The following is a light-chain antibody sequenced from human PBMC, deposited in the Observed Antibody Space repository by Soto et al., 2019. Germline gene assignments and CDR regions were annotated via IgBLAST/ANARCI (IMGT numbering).Light chain of an antibody. CDR3: NSYTTTKNCV. CDR2: EVN. CDR1: SSDVGGYNY. J-gene: IGLJ1*01. V-gene: IGLV2-14*01. Sequence: QSVLTQPASVSGSPGQSITISCTGTSSDVGGYNYVSWYQQQAGKAPKLLIYEVNYRPSGVSDRFSGSKYGTTASLTISGLQAEDEADYYCNSYTTTKNCVFGTGTKVTVL.